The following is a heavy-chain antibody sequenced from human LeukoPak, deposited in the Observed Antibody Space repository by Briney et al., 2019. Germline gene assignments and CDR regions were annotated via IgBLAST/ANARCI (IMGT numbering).Heavy chain of an antibody. J-gene: IGHJ6*02. D-gene: IGHD4-17*01. Sequence: GGSLRLSCAASGFTFSSYSMNWVRQAPGKGLEWVSSISSSSSYIYYADSVKGRFTISRDNAKNSLYLQMNSLRAEDTAVYYCAREEDDYGDYGYGMDVWGQGTTVTVSS. CDR1: GFTFSSYS. CDR2: ISSSSSYI. CDR3: AREEDDYGDYGYGMDV. V-gene: IGHV3-21*01.